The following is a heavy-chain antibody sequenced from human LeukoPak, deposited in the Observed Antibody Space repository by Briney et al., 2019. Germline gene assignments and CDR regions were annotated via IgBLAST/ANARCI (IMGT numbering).Heavy chain of an antibody. Sequence: GSLRLSCAASGFTFSNYNINWVRQAPGKGLEWVSYISSSGSSIYYADSVKGRFTIFRDNTKNSLYLQMNSLRAEDTAVYYCARAPDCSSTSCYTVAFDYWGQGTLVTVSS. CDR3: ARAPDCSSTSCYTVAFDY. CDR2: ISSSGSSI. D-gene: IGHD2-2*02. CDR1: GFTFSNYN. J-gene: IGHJ4*02. V-gene: IGHV3-48*04.